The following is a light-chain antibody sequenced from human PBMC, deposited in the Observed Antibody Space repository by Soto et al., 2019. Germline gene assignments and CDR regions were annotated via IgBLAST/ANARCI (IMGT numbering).Light chain of an antibody. Sequence: EIVMTQSPATLSVSPGERATLSCRASQSVSSNLAWYQQKPGQAPRLLIYGAFTRATGIPVRFSGSGSGTEFTLTISSLQSEDFAIYYCQQYKNWPPLTFGGGTRWRSN. J-gene: IGKJ4*01. CDR3: QQYKNWPPLT. CDR1: QSVSSN. CDR2: GAF. V-gene: IGKV3-15*01.